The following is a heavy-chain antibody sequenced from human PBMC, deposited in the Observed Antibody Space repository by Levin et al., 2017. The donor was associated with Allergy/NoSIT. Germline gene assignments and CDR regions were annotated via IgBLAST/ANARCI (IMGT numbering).Heavy chain of an antibody. CDR1: GGSISSSSYY. CDR3: ASRYSSGWYGGPIDDY. V-gene: IGHV4-39*01. Sequence: PSETLSLTCTVSGGSISSSSYYWGWIRQPPGKGLEWIGSIYYSGSTYYNPSLKSRVTISVDTSKNQFSLKLSSVTAADTAVYYCASRYSSGWYGGPIDDYWGQGTLVTVSS. CDR2: IYYSGST. J-gene: IGHJ4*02. D-gene: IGHD6-19*01.